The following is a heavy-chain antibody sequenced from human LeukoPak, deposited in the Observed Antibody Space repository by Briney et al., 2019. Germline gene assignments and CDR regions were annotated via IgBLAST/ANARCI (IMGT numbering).Heavy chain of an antibody. J-gene: IGHJ6*03. CDR1: GYTFTSFD. Sequence: GASVKVSCKASGYTFTSFDIFWVRQATGQGLEWMGWMSPNSGNTGSAQKFQGRVTFTRDTSISTSFMELSSLRSEDTAIYYCARGRPDTSVPRTYYMDVWGEGTTVTVSS. CDR2: MSPNSGNT. V-gene: IGHV1-8*01. D-gene: IGHD5-18*01. CDR3: ARGRPDTSVPRTYYMDV.